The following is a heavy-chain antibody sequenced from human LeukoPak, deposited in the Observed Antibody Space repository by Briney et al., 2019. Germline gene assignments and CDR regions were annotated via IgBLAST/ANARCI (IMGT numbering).Heavy chain of an antibody. D-gene: IGHD2/OR15-2a*01. Sequence: PGGSLRLSCAASGFTFSSYTMNWVRQASGKGLEWVSSISSSSTYIYYADSVKGRFTISRDNAKNSLYLQMNSLRAEDTAVYYCVRIPNSANFPNWFDPWGQGTLVTVSS. CDR2: ISSSSTYI. CDR3: VRIPNSANFPNWFDP. J-gene: IGHJ5*02. V-gene: IGHV3-21*01. CDR1: GFTFSSYT.